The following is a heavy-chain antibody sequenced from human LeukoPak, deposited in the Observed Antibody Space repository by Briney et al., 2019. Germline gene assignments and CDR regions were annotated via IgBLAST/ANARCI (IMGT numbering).Heavy chain of an antibody. J-gene: IGHJ4*02. CDR1: GXXFXXXA. Sequence: PGGSLRLSCAAXGXXFXXXAXXXXXXAXGXXLXXVXXIXGSGGXTYYADSVKGRFTISRDNSKNTPYLQMNSLRAEDTAVYYCAKGIAAAGTRPPRYFDYWGQGTLVTVSS. CDR3: AKGIAAAGTRPPRYFDY. CDR2: IXGSGGXT. V-gene: IGHV3-23*01. D-gene: IGHD6-13*01.